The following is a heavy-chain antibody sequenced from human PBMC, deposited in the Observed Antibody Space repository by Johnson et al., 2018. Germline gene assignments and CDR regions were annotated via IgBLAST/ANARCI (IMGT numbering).Heavy chain of an antibody. D-gene: IGHD2-2*02. Sequence: VQLLETGGGLVQPGGSLRLSCEASGFTFNTYWMHWVRQAPGKGPMWVSHISSSGTTTYYADSVRGRFTISRDNAKNSLYLQGNSLRDEDTAVYFCARGCSYTSCYRTDYFQHWGQGTLVTVSS. CDR3: ARGCSYTSCYRTDYFQH. CDR2: ISSSGTTT. CDR1: GFTFNTYW. V-gene: IGHV3-48*02. J-gene: IGHJ1*01.